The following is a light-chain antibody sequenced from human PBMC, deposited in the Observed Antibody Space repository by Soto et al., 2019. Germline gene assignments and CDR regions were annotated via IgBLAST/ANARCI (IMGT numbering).Light chain of an antibody. Sequence: DLVMTQTPLSLPVTLGQSASISCRSSQSLVYSDGNTHLSWFLQRPGQPPRLLIYKISSRSSGVPDRFAGSGAGTDFTLSISRVEAEDVGTYYCMQATQTPHTFGHGTKLE. CDR1: QSLVYSDGNTH. J-gene: IGKJ2*01. CDR2: KIS. CDR3: MQATQTPHT. V-gene: IGKV2-24*01.